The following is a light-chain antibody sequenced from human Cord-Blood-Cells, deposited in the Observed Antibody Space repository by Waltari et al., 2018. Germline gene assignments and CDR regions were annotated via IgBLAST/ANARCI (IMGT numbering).Light chain of an antibody. CDR3: CSYAGSRV. Sequence: QSALTQPASVSGSPGQSITISCTGTSSDVGSYNLVSCYQQHPGKAPNLMIYEVSKRPSGVSNRFSGSKSGNTASLTISGLQAEDEADYYCCSYAGSRVFGTGTKVTVL. V-gene: IGLV2-23*02. CDR1: SSDVGSYNL. J-gene: IGLJ1*01. CDR2: EVS.